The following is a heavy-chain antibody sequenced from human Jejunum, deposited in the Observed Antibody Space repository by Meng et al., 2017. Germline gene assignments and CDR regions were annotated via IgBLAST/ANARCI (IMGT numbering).Heavy chain of an antibody. V-gene: IGHV1-2*02. Sequence: QGQRMQFGAEVKEPGASVKVSCKVSGFTFTNYHMNWVRQAPGQGLEWMGWINPASGDTDYAQKFQGRLTMTRDTSISTAYIELVTLTSDDTAVYYCAKGYTAGSYYFDYWGQGTLVTVSS. CDR3: AKGYTAGSYYFDY. CDR2: INPASGDT. CDR1: GFTFTNYH. J-gene: IGHJ4*02. D-gene: IGHD2-2*02.